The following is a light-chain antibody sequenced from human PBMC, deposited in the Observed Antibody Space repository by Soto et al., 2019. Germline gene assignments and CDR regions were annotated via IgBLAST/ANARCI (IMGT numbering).Light chain of an antibody. Sequence: EIVLTQSPGTLSLSPGERATLSCRASQSVSSSYLAWYQQKPGQAPRLLIYGASSRATGIPDRFSGSGSGTDFTLTIRRLEPEDVAVYYCQQYGSSFTFGPGTKVDIK. CDR2: GAS. V-gene: IGKV3-20*01. CDR3: QQYGSSFT. J-gene: IGKJ3*01. CDR1: QSVSSSY.